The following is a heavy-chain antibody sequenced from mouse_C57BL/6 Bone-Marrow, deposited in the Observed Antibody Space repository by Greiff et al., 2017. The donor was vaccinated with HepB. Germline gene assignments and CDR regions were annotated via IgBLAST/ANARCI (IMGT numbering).Heavy chain of an antibody. V-gene: IGHV5-15*01. J-gene: IGHJ4*01. CDR2: ISNLAYSI. D-gene: IGHD2-5*01. CDR3: ARHSDSKRDYAMDY. Sequence: EVQRVESGGGLVQPGGSLKLSCAASGFTFSDYGMAWVRQAPRKGPEWVAFISNLAYSIYYADTVTGRFTISRENAKNTLYLEMSSLSSEDTAMYYCARHSDSKRDYAMDYWGQGTSVTVSS. CDR1: GFTFSDYG.